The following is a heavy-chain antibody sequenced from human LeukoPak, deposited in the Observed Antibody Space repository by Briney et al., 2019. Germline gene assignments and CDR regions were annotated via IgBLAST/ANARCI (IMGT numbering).Heavy chain of an antibody. Sequence: GGSLRLSCAASGFTFSSSAMSWVRQAPGKGLEWVSSISSSSSYIYYADSVKGRFTISRDNAKNSLYLQMNSLRAEDTAVYYCARAKAVGATNLGYWGQGTLVTVSS. V-gene: IGHV3-21*01. CDR2: ISSSSSYI. J-gene: IGHJ4*02. CDR1: GFTFSSSA. CDR3: ARAKAVGATNLGY. D-gene: IGHD1-26*01.